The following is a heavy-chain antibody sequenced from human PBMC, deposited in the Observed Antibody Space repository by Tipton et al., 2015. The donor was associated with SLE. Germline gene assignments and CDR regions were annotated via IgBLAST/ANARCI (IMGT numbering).Heavy chain of an antibody. D-gene: IGHD3-22*01. CDR3: ARYRVITYYFDY. CDR2: IYYSGST. V-gene: IGHV4-31*03. Sequence: TLSLTCTVSGGSISSGNYYWSWIRQHPGKGLEWIGYIYYSGSTYFNPSLKSRVTISVDTSKSQFSPKLSSVTAADTAVYYCARYRVITYYFDYWGQGTLVTVSS. CDR1: GGSISSGNYY. J-gene: IGHJ4*02.